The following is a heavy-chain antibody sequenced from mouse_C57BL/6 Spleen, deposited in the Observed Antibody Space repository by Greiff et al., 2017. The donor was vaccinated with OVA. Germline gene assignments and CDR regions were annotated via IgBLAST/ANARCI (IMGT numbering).Heavy chain of an antibody. CDR2: ISDGGSYT. D-gene: IGHD3-2*02. V-gene: IGHV5-4*03. Sequence: EVKLVESGGGLVKPGGSLKLSCAASGFTFSSYAMSWVRQTPEQRLEWVATISDGGSYTYYPDNVKGRITISRDNAKNNLYLQMSNLKSEDTAMYYCARGGDSSGSRLAYGGQGTLVTVSA. CDR3: ARGGDSSGSRLAY. CDR1: GFTFSSYA. J-gene: IGHJ3*01.